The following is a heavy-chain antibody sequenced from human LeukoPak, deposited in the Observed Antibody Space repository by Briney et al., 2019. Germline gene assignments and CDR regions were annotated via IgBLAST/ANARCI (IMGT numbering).Heavy chain of an antibody. Sequence: ASVKVSCKASGYTFTGYYMHWMRQAPGQGLEWMGWINPNSGGTNYAQKFQGRVTMTRDTSISTAYMELSRLRSDDTAVYYCARGVAGSTYGGYFDYWGQGTLVTVSS. CDR2: INPNSGGT. D-gene: IGHD6-19*01. J-gene: IGHJ4*02. V-gene: IGHV1-2*02. CDR1: GYTFTGYY. CDR3: ARGVAGSTYGGYFDY.